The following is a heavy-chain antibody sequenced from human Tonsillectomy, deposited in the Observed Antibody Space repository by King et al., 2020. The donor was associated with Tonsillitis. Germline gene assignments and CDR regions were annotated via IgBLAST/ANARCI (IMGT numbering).Heavy chain of an antibody. CDR1: GGSISSSSYY. CDR2: IYYSGST. J-gene: IGHJ6*02. V-gene: IGHV4-39*01. CDR3: ARPSTMVRGVHYGMDV. Sequence: QLQESGPGLVKPSETLSLTCTVSGGSISSSSYYWGWIRQPPGKGLEWIGSIYYSGSTFYNPSLKSRVTISVDTSKNQFSLNLTSVTAAETAVYYCARPSTMVRGVHYGMDVWGQGTTVTVSS. D-gene: IGHD3-10*01.